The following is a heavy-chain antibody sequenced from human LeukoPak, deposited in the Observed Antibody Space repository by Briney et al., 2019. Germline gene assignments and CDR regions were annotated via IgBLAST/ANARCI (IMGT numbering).Heavy chain of an antibody. D-gene: IGHD5-18*01. CDR3: ARHDSYGWYYFDY. V-gene: IGHV4-39*07. J-gene: IGHJ4*02. Sequence: SETLSLTCTVSGGSISSSSYYWGWIRQPPGKGLEWIGRIYTSGSTNYNPSLKSRVTMSVDTSKNQFSLKLSSVTAADTAVYYCARHDSYGWYYFDYWGQGALVTVSS. CDR1: GGSISSSSYY. CDR2: IYTSGST.